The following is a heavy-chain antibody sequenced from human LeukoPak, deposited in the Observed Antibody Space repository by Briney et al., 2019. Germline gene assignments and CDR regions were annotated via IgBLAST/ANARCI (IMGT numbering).Heavy chain of an antibody. D-gene: IGHD1-26*01. Sequence: SETLSLTCTVSGGSVSSGSYYWSWIRQPPGKGLEWIGYIYYSGSTNYNPSLKSRVTISVDTSKNQFSLKLSSVTAEDTAVYYCASPGGSGSYFPFDYWGQGTLVTVSS. CDR2: IYYSGST. CDR1: GGSVSSGSYY. CDR3: ASPGGSGSYFPFDY. J-gene: IGHJ4*02. V-gene: IGHV4-61*01.